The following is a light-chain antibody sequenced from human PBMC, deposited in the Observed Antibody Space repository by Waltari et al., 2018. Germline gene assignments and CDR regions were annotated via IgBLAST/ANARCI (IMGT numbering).Light chain of an antibody. J-gene: IGLJ3*02. CDR1: SSDGGNSNF. Sequence: QSALTQPASVSGAPGQSVTISCTGSSSDGGNSNFVSWYQHHPGRVPKLMIYEVSKRPSGVSGRFSGSTSGNTASLTISGLQAEDEAHYYCCSYVDSYIWVFGGGTRLTVL. CDR2: EVS. V-gene: IGLV2-23*02. CDR3: CSYVDSYIWV.